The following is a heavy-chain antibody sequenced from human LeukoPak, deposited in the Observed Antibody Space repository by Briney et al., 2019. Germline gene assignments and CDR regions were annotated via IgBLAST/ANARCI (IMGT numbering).Heavy chain of an antibody. D-gene: IGHD2-21*01. V-gene: IGHV4-59*08. Sequence: SETLSLTCTVSGGSISSYYGSWIRQPAGKGLEWIGYIYYSGSTNYNPSLKSRVTISVDTSKNQFSLKLSSVTAADTAVYYCARWGEKPEYYFDYWGQGTLVTVSS. CDR2: IYYSGST. CDR1: GGSISSYY. CDR3: ARWGEKPEYYFDY. J-gene: IGHJ4*02.